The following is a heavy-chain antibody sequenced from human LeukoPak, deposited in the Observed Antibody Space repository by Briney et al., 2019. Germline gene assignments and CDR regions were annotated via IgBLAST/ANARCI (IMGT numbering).Heavy chain of an antibody. J-gene: IGHJ4*02. CDR1: GGTFSSYA. D-gene: IGHD3-10*01. Sequence: ASVKVSCKASGGTFSSYAISWVQQAPGQGLEWMGGIIPIFGTANYAQKFQGRVTITADESTSTAYMELSSLRSEDTAVYYCARGVTMVRGHFDYWGQGTLVTVSS. CDR2: IIPIFGTA. CDR3: ARGVTMVRGHFDY. V-gene: IGHV1-69*13.